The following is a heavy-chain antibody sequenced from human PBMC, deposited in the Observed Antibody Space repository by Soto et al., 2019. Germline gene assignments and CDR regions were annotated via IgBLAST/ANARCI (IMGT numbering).Heavy chain of an antibody. CDR3: ARGVKMTTPQNYFFDS. CDR1: GYSFTSYW. Sequence: LGESLKIYCQGSGYSFTSYWVTWVRQVPGKGLEWMGRIDPSDFSINYSPSFRGRVIISADRSSNIAHLQWSSLEASDTAIYFCARGVKMTTPQNYFFDSWGQGTQVTVSS. D-gene: IGHD3-10*01. J-gene: IGHJ4*02. CDR2: IDPSDFSI. V-gene: IGHV5-10-1*01.